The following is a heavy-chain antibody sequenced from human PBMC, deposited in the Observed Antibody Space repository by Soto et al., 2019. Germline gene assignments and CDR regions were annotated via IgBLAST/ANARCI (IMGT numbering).Heavy chain of an antibody. CDR3: ARPKGDIVATKGYYYGMDV. J-gene: IGHJ6*02. D-gene: IGHD5-12*01. V-gene: IGHV1-69*02. Sequence: GASVKVSCKASGGTFSSYTISWVRQAPGQGLEWMGRIIPILGIANYAQKFQGRVTITADKSTSTAYMELSSLRSEDAAVYYCARPKGDIVATKGYYYGMDVWGQGTTVTVSS. CDR1: GGTFSSYT. CDR2: IIPILGIA.